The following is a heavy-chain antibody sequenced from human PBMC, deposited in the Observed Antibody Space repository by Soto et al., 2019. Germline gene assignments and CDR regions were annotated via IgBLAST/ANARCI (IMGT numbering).Heavy chain of an antibody. CDR2: ISGSGGST. V-gene: IGHV3-23*01. D-gene: IGHD6-13*01. Sequence: PGGSLRLSCAAPGFTFSSYAMSWVRQAPGKGLEWVSAISGSGGSTYYADSVKGRFTISRDNSKNTLYLQMNSLRAEDTAVYYCAKDSSSSWYYYYGMDVWGQGTTVTVSS. CDR1: GFTFSSYA. J-gene: IGHJ6*02. CDR3: AKDSSSSWYYYYGMDV.